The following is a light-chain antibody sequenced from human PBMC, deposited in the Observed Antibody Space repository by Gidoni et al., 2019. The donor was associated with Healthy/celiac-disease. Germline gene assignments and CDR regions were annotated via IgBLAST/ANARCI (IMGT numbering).Light chain of an antibody. CDR2: AAS. V-gene: IGKV1-8*01. J-gene: IGKJ3*01. Sequence: AIRMTQSPSSFSASTGDSVTITCRASQGISSYLAWYQQKPGKAPKLLIYAASTLQSGVPSRFSGSGSGTDFTLTISCLQSADFATYYCRQYYSYPFTFGPGTKVDIK. CDR3: RQYYSYPFT. CDR1: QGISSY.